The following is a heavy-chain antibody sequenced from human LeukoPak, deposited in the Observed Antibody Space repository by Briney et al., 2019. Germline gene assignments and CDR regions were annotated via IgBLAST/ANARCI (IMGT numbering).Heavy chain of an antibody. J-gene: IGHJ5*02. CDR1: GYTFTSYD. Sequence: ASVKVSCKASGYTFTSYDINWVRQATGQGLEWMGWMNPNSGNTGYAQKFQGRVTMTRNTSISTAYMELSSLRSEDTAVYYCARGSRRSSTYYYDSSGLNWFDPWGQGTLVTVSS. V-gene: IGHV1-8*01. CDR3: ARGSRRSSTYYYDSSGLNWFDP. CDR2: MNPNSGNT. D-gene: IGHD3-22*01.